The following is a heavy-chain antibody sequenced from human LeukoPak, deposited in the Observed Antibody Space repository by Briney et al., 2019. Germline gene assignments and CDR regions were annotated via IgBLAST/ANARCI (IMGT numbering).Heavy chain of an antibody. CDR1: GYSISSGYY. V-gene: IGHV4-38-2*02. D-gene: IGHD6-13*01. CDR2: IYYSGST. Sequence: SETLSLTCTVSGYSISSGYYWGWIRQPPGKGLEWIGSIYYSGSTYYNPSLKSRVTISVDTSKNQFSLKLSSVTAADTAVYYCARRGTGTDYWGQGTLVTVSS. J-gene: IGHJ4*02. CDR3: ARRGTGTDY.